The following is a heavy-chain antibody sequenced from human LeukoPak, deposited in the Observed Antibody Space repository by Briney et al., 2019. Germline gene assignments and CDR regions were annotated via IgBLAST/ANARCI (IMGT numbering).Heavy chain of an antibody. Sequence: GGSLRLSCAASGFTFSGYSMNWVRQSPGRGLEWVSSISSSGSDIYYADSLKGRFTISRDNVRNSLYLQMNSLRAEDTAIYYCAGDHNSAYDLFSDYYYYMDVWGKGTTVTVSS. V-gene: IGHV3-21*01. CDR2: ISSSGSDI. CDR3: AGDHNSAYDLFSDYYYYMDV. J-gene: IGHJ6*03. D-gene: IGHD5-12*01. CDR1: GFTFSGYS.